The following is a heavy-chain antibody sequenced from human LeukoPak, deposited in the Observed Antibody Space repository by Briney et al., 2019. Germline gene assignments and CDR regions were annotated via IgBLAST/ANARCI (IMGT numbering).Heavy chain of an antibody. Sequence: ASVKLSCKASGYTFTSYGISWVRQAPGQGLEWMGWISAYNGDTNYAQKLQGRVTMTTDTSTSTAYMELRSLRSDDTAVYYCARVRITIFGVAANYYYYGMDVWGQGTTVTVSS. J-gene: IGHJ6*02. CDR1: GYTFTSYG. D-gene: IGHD3-3*01. V-gene: IGHV1-18*01. CDR2: ISAYNGDT. CDR3: ARVRITIFGVAANYYYYGMDV.